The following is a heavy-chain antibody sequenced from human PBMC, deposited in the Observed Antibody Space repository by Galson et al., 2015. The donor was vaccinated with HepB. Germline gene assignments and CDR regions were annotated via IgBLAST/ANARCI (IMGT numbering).Heavy chain of an antibody. CDR1: GFIFSNAW. Sequence: SLRLSCAASGFIFSNAWMSWVRQAPGKGLEWVGRIKSKTDGGTTDYGAPVKGRFTISRDDSKNTLYLQMNSLKTEDTAVYYCTTVGCSSANCYADYWGQGTLVPVS. CDR2: IKSKTDGGTT. V-gene: IGHV3-15*01. D-gene: IGHD2-2*01. J-gene: IGHJ4*02. CDR3: TTVGCSSANCYADY.